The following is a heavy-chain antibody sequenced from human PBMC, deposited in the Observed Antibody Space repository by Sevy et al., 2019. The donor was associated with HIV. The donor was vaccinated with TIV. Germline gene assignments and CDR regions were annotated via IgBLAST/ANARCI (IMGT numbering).Heavy chain of an antibody. CDR1: GFTFSSYS. V-gene: IGHV3-48*01. CDR2: ISSSSSTI. Sequence: GGSLRLSCAASGFTFSSYSMNWVRQAPGKGLEWVSYISSSSSTIYYADSVKGRFTISRDNAKNSLYLQMNSLRAEDTAVCYCAREGVVPAAMGSWFDPWGQGTLVTVSS. J-gene: IGHJ5*02. D-gene: IGHD2-2*01. CDR3: AREGVVPAAMGSWFDP.